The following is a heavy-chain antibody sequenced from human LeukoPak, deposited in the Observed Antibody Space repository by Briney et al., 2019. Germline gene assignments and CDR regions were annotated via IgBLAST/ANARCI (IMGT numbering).Heavy chain of an antibody. J-gene: IGHJ6*02. CDR2: ISAYNGNT. CDR3: ARDGQYCSGGSCYPAGFYYYYGMDV. V-gene: IGHV1-18*01. Sequence: GASVKVSCKASGYTFTSYGISWVRQAPGQGLEWMGWISAYNGNTNYAQKLQGRVTMTTDTSTSTAYMELRSLRSDDTAVYYCARDGQYCSGGSCYPAGFYYYYGMDVWGQGTTVTVSS. D-gene: IGHD2-15*01. CDR1: GYTFTSYG.